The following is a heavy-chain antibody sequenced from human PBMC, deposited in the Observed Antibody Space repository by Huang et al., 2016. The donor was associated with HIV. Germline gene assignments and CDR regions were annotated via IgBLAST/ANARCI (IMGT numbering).Heavy chain of an antibody. J-gene: IGHJ4*02. CDR1: GGSISSSSYY. CDR3: ARHERWAMVRGVPQWGFDY. D-gene: IGHD3-10*01. Sequence: QLQLQESGPGLVKPSETLSLTYTVSGGSISSSSYYWGWIRQPPGKGLEGIGTIYYSGSTYYNPSLKGRVTISVDTSKNQFSLKLSSVTAADTAVYYCARHERWAMVRGVPQWGFDYWGQGTLVTVSS. V-gene: IGHV4-39*01. CDR2: IYYSGST.